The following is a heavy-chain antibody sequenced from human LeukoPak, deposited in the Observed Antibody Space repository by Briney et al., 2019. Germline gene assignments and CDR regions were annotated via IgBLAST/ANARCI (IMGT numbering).Heavy chain of an antibody. J-gene: IGHJ4*02. CDR2: IFYIGST. D-gene: IGHD3-22*01. Sequence: PSETLSLTCTVSGDSIINHYWSWIRQPPGKGLEWIGYIFYIGSTNYNPSLKSRVTISLDTSKNQFSLDLSSVTAADTAVYYCVREAVGSSGYYPFDYWGQRILVTVSS. V-gene: IGHV4-59*11. CDR1: GDSIINHY. CDR3: VREAVGSSGYYPFDY.